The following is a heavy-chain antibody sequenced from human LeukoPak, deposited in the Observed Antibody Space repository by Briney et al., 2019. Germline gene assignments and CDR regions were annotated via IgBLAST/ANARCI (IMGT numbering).Heavy chain of an antibody. CDR3: AREYYYDSSASPLGY. D-gene: IGHD3-22*01. J-gene: IGHJ4*02. V-gene: IGHV4-34*01. CDR2: INHSGST. CDR1: GGSFSGYY. Sequence: PSETLSLTCAVYGGSFSGYYWSWIRQPPGKGLEWIGEINHSGSTNYNPSLKSRVTISVDTSKNQFSLKLSSVTAADTAVYYCAREYYYDSSASPLGYWGQGTLVTVSS.